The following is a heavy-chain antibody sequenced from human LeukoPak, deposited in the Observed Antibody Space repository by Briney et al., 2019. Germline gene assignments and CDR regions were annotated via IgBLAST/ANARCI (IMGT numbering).Heavy chain of an antibody. Sequence: GGSLRLSCAASGFTFSSYAMHWVRQAPGKGLEWVAVISYDGSNKYYADSVKGRFTISRDNSKNTLYLQMNSLRAEDTAVYYCARTPILFGDSGGLDYWGQGTLVTVSS. J-gene: IGHJ4*02. V-gene: IGHV3-30-3*01. CDR3: ARTPILFGDSGGLDY. D-gene: IGHD2-21*01. CDR1: GFTFSSYA. CDR2: ISYDGSNK.